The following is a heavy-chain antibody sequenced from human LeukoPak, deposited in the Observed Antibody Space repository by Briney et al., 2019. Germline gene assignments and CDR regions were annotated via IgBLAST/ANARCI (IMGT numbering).Heavy chain of an antibody. V-gene: IGHV3-23*01. CDR2: ISGSGGST. J-gene: IGHJ3*02. Sequence: GGSLRLSCAASGFTFSSYAMSWVRQAPGKGLEWVSAISGSGGSTYYADSVKGRFTISRDNSKNTLYLQMNSLRAEDTAVYYCAKDYDYYYDSSGDAFDIWGQGTMVTVSS. D-gene: IGHD3-22*01. CDR1: GFTFSSYA. CDR3: AKDYDYYYDSSGDAFDI.